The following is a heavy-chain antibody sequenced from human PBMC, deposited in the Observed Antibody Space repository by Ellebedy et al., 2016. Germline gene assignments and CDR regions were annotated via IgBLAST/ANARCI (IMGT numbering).Heavy chain of an antibody. CDR3: VSGYDSGY. Sequence: GGSLRLXCAASGFTFSSHGIHWVRQAPGKGLEWVASMSQDGSEKKYVDSVKGRFTISRDNAKNSLYLQMNSLRAEDTAVYYCVSGYDSGYWGQGTLVTVSS. CDR1: GFTFSSHG. J-gene: IGHJ4*02. D-gene: IGHD5-12*01. V-gene: IGHV3-7*01. CDR2: MSQDGSEK.